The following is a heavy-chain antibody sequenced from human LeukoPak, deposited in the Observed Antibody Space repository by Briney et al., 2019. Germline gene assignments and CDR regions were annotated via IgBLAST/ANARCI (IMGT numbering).Heavy chain of an antibody. D-gene: IGHD6-19*01. CDR1: GFTFNNYW. Sequence: GGSLRLSCAASGFTFNNYWMTRVRQAPGMGLEWVANIKQDGSEKYYVDSVKGRFTISRDIAKNSLYLQMNSLRAEDTAVYYCARDRPQQWLVRGQRGYYYYMDVWGKGTTVTISS. CDR3: ARDRPQQWLVRGQRGYYYYMDV. V-gene: IGHV3-7*01. J-gene: IGHJ6*03. CDR2: IKQDGSEK.